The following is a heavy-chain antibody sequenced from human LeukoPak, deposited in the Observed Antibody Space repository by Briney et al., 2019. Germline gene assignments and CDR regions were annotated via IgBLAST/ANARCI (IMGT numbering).Heavy chain of an antibody. Sequence: PSETLALTCTVSGGSISSYYWSWIRQPPGKGLEWIGHIYYSGSTNYNPSLKSRVTIPVDTSKNQFSLKLSSVTAADTAVYYCARRGYCSGGTCYCFDYWGQGTLVTVSS. CDR3: ARRGYCSGGTCYCFDY. D-gene: IGHD2-15*01. V-gene: IGHV4-59*08. CDR2: IYYSGST. J-gene: IGHJ4*02. CDR1: GGSISSYY.